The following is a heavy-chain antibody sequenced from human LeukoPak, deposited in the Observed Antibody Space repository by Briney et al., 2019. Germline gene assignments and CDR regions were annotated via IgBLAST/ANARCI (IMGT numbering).Heavy chain of an antibody. J-gene: IGHJ4*02. D-gene: IGHD6-13*01. CDR3: AKQQIEAAGKGFDY. V-gene: IGHV3-9*01. Sequence: GGSLRLSCAASGFTFDDYAMHWVRQAPGKGLEWVSGISWNSGSIGYADSVKGRFTISRDNAKNSLYLQMNSLRAEDKALYYCAKQQIEAAGKGFDYWGQGTLVTVSS. CDR1: GFTFDDYA. CDR2: ISWNSGSI.